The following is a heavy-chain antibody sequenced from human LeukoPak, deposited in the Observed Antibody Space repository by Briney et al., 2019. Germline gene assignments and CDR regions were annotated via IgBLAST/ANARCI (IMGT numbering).Heavy chain of an antibody. Sequence: PSETLSLTCTVSGGSISSSSYYWGWIRQPPGKGLEWIGSIYYSGSTYYNPSLKSRVTISVGTSKNQFSLKLSSVTAADTAVYYCASVDWNDAAFDYWGQGTLVTVSS. CDR3: ASVDWNDAAFDY. CDR1: GGSISSSSYY. D-gene: IGHD1-1*01. J-gene: IGHJ4*02. V-gene: IGHV4-39*01. CDR2: IYYSGST.